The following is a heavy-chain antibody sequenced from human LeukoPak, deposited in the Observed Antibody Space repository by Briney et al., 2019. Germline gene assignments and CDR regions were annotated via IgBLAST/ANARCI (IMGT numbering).Heavy chain of an antibody. D-gene: IGHD5-18*01. CDR1: GFTFSNYA. V-gene: IGHV3-23*01. CDR3: AKRIQSAMAMGY. J-gene: IGHJ4*02. CDR2: ISGSGGST. Sequence: SGGSLRLSCAAPGFTFSNYALSWGRQAAGRGLEWVSDISGSGGSTYYADSVKGRFTISRDNSKNTMYLQMNSLRAEDTAVYYCAKRIQSAMAMGYWGQGTLVTVSS.